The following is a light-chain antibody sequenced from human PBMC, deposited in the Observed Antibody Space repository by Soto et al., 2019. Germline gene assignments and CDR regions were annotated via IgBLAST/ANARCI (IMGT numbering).Light chain of an antibody. CDR3: QRYNNWPRT. V-gene: IGKV3-15*01. CDR1: QSVSSN. J-gene: IGKJ1*01. CDR2: GAS. Sequence: EIVMTQSPATLSVSPGERATLSCRASQSVSSNLAWYQQKPGQAPRLLIYGASTRATGIPARFSGSRSGTEFTLTISSLQSEDFAVYYCQRYNNWPRTFGQGNKVEIK.